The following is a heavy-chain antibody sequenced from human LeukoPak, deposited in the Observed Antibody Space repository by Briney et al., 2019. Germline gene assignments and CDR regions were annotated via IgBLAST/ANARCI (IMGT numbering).Heavy chain of an antibody. V-gene: IGHV1-2*02. D-gene: IGHD4-17*01. CDR1: GYTFTGYY. Sequence: ASVKVSCKAPGYTFTGYYMHWVRQAPGQGLEWMGWINPNSGGTNYAQKFQGRVTMTRDTSISTAYMELSRLRSDDTAVYYCARNPDYGDYVWPFDYWGQGTLVAVSS. CDR2: INPNSGGT. CDR3: ARNPDYGDYVWPFDY. J-gene: IGHJ4*02.